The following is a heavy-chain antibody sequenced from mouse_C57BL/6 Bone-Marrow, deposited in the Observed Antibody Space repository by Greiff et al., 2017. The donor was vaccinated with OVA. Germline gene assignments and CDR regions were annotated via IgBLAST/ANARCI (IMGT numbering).Heavy chain of an antibody. V-gene: IGHV2-5*01. Sequence: QVQLKESGPGLVQPSQSLSITCTVSGFSLTSYGVHWVRQSPGKGLEWLGVIWRGGSTDYNAAFMSRLSITKDNSKSQVFFKMNSLQADDTAIYYCAKNPPDYYGSRYYAMDYWGQGTSVTVSS. CDR1: GFSLTSYG. J-gene: IGHJ4*01. CDR2: IWRGGST. D-gene: IGHD1-1*01. CDR3: AKNPPDYYGSRYYAMDY.